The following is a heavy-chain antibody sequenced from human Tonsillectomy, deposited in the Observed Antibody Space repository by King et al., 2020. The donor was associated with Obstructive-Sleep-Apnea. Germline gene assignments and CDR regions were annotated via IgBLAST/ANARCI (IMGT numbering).Heavy chain of an antibody. CDR1: GSSFSSFW. J-gene: IGHJ4*02. Sequence: VQLVESRGGLVQPGGSLRLSCAASGSSFSSFWMHWVRQAPGKGLEWVSRIDNAGTITMYADSVRGRFTISRDNAKNTLYLQVNGLIVEDTAVFYCARTVPGGYFDYWGQGTLVTVSS. CDR3: ARTVPGGYFDY. V-gene: IGHV3-74*03. D-gene: IGHD2-15*01. CDR2: IDNAGTIT.